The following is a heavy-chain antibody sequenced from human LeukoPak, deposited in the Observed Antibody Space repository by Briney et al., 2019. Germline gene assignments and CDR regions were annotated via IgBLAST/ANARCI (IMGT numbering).Heavy chain of an antibody. D-gene: IGHD3-9*01. CDR2: ISSSSSYI. Sequence: GGSLRLSCAASGFTFSSYIMNWVRQAPGKGLEWVSSISSSSSYIYYADSVKGRFTISRDNAKNSLYLQMNSLRAEDTAVYYCARDYYDILTGYYFLFDYWGQGTLVTVSS. J-gene: IGHJ4*02. V-gene: IGHV3-21*01. CDR1: GFTFSSYI. CDR3: ARDYYDILTGYYFLFDY.